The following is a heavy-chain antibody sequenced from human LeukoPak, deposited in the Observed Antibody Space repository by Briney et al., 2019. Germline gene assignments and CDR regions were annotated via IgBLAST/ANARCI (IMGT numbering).Heavy chain of an antibody. CDR3: ARTLTLPNWFDP. CDR2: INPSGGST. Sequence: GASVKVSCKASGYTFTSYYLHWVRQAAGQGLEWMGIINPSGGSTSYAQKFQGRVTMTRDTSTSTVYMELSSLRSEDTAVYYCARTLTLPNWFDPWGQGTLVTVSS. J-gene: IGHJ5*02. V-gene: IGHV1-46*01. CDR1: GYTFTSYY. D-gene: IGHD2-21*02.